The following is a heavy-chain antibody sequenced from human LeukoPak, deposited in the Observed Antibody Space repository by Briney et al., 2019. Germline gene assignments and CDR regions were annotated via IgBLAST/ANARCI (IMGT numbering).Heavy chain of an antibody. CDR1: GDSISSSSYY. Sequence: SETLSLTCTVSGDSISSSSYYWGWIRQPPGKGLEWIGSIPYSGSTYYNPSLKSRVTISVDTSKNQFSLKLSSVTAADTAVYYCARCKDYYVSGSYYKTLDYWGQGTLVTVSS. CDR2: IPYSGST. V-gene: IGHV4-39*07. D-gene: IGHD3-10*01. J-gene: IGHJ4*02. CDR3: ARCKDYYVSGSYYKTLDY.